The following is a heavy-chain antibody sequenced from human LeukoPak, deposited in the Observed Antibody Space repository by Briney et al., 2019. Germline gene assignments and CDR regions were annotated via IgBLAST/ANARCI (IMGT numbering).Heavy chain of an antibody. CDR1: GGSISSSSYY. CDR3: ARGISSSGWYIDY. J-gene: IGHJ4*02. V-gene: IGHV4-39*07. Sequence: PSETLSLTCTVSGGSISSSSYYWGWIRQPPGKGLEWIGSIYYSGSTYYNPSLKSRVTISVDTSKNQFSLKLSSVTAADTAVYYCARGISSSGWYIDYWGQGTLVAVSS. D-gene: IGHD6-19*01. CDR2: IYYSGST.